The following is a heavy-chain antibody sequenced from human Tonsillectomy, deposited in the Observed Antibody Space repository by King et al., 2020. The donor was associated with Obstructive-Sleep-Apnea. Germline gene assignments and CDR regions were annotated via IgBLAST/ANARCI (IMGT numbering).Heavy chain of an antibody. V-gene: IGHV4-59*08. CDR2: IYYSGST. D-gene: IGHD5-12*01. J-gene: IGHJ3*02. Sequence: MQLQESGPGLVKPSETLSLTCTVSGGSISSYYWSWIRQPPGKGLEWIGYIYYSGSTNYNPSLKSRVTISVDTSKNQFSLKLSSVTAADTAVYYCARRSPLLLRLPNDDAFDIWGQGTMVTVSS. CDR3: ARRSPLLLRLPNDDAFDI. CDR1: GGSISSYY.